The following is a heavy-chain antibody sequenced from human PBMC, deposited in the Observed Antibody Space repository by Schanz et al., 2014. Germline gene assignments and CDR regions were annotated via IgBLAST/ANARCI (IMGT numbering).Heavy chain of an antibody. CDR3: VRVSFADPRLYRGMDRDIDY. CDR1: GFNFSSYS. V-gene: IGHV3-21*01. CDR2: ISYGTSYI. Sequence: EVKMVESGGGLVKPGGSLRLSCAASGFNFSSYSLNWVRQAPGKGLEWVSSISYGTSYIYYAESVKGRFTISRDNAKNSLYLQMNGLRAEDTAVYYCVRVSFADPRLYRGMDRDIDYWGQGTLVNVSS. J-gene: IGHJ4*02. D-gene: IGHD5-18*01.